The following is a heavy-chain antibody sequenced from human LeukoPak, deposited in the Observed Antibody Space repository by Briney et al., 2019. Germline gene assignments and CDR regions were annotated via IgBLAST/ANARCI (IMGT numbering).Heavy chain of an antibody. CDR2: INHSGST. Sequence: PSETLSLTCAVYGGSFSGYYWSWIRQPPGKGLEWIGEINHSGSTNYNPSLKSRVTISVDTSKNQFSLKLSSVTAADTAVYYCARGLGYSSSWFRHHYYSDYWGQGTLVTVSS. J-gene: IGHJ4*02. D-gene: IGHD6-13*01. CDR3: ARGLGYSSSWFRHHYYSDY. CDR1: GGSFSGYY. V-gene: IGHV4-34*01.